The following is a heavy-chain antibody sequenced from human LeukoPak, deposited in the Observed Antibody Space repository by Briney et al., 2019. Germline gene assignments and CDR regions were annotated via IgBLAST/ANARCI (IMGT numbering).Heavy chain of an antibody. CDR2: INPNSGGT. CDR1: GYTFTGYY. Sequence: ASVKVSCKASGYTFTGYYMHWVRQAPGQGLEWMGWINPNSGGTNYAQKFQGRVTMTRDTSISTAYMELSRLRSDDTAVYYCARDLGFGELLCDYWGQGTLVTVSS. CDR3: ARDLGFGELLCDY. V-gene: IGHV1-2*02. J-gene: IGHJ4*02. D-gene: IGHD3-10*01.